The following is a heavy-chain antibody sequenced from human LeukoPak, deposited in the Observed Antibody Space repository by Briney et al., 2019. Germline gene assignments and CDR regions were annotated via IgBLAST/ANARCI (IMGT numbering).Heavy chain of an antibody. J-gene: IGHJ4*02. Sequence: GGSLRLSCAASGFTFSSYAMHWVRQAPGKGLEYDSAISSNGGSTYYANSVKGRFTISRDNSKNTLYLQMGSLRAEDMAVYYCAREKRNGDYAPFDYWGQGTLVTVSS. D-gene: IGHD4-17*01. CDR3: AREKRNGDYAPFDY. CDR1: GFTFSSYA. V-gene: IGHV3-64*01. CDR2: ISSNGGST.